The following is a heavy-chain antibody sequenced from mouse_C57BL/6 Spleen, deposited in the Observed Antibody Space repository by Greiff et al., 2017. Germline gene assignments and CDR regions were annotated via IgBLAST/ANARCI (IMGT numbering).Heavy chain of an antibody. CDR1: GSAFSSYW. CDR2: IYPGDGDT. J-gene: IGHJ2*01. V-gene: IGHV1-80*01. D-gene: IGHD4-1*01. Sequence: QVQLKQSGAELVKPGASVKISCKASGSAFSSYWMNWVKQRPGKGLEWIGQIYPGDGDTNYNGKFKGKATLTADKSSSTAYMQLSSLTSEASAVYFCARVLTGTTFDYWGQGTTLTVSS. CDR3: ARVLTGTTFDY.